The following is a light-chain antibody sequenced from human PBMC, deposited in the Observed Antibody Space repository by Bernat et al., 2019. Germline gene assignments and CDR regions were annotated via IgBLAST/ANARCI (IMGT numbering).Light chain of an antibody. J-gene: IGKJ4*01. Sequence: DIQMTQSPSSLSASVGDRVTITCRASQGIRNPLASYQQKPGTVPKLLTYAASTLQSGVPSRFSGSGSGTDFTLTISSLQPEDVATYYCQKYNSAPLTFGGGNKVEIK. V-gene: IGKV1-27*01. CDR1: QGIRNP. CDR2: AAS. CDR3: QKYNSAPLT.